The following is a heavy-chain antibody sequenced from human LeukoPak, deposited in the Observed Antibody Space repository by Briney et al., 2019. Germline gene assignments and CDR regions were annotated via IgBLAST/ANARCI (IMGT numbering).Heavy chain of an antibody. CDR2: IRYDGSNK. CDR1: GFTFSSYG. CDR3: AKRYDFWSGYSDY. Sequence: PGGSLRLSCAASGFTFSSYGMHWVRQAPGKGLEWVAFIRYDGSNKYYADSVKGRFTISSDNSKNTLYLQMNSLRAEDTAVYYCAKRYDFWSGYSDYWGQGTLVTVSP. J-gene: IGHJ4*02. D-gene: IGHD3-3*01. V-gene: IGHV3-30*02.